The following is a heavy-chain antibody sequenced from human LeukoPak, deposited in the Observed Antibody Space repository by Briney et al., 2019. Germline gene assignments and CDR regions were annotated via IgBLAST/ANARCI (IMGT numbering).Heavy chain of an antibody. Sequence: ASVKVSCKASGYTFANYEIHWVRQATGQGLEWMAWVNPNSGNTNYAQKFQGRVTVTRNTFISTAYMELGSLGFEDTAVYYYARGTSYYASGSYPDFDYWGQGTLVTVSS. CDR2: VNPNSGNT. D-gene: IGHD3-10*01. CDR1: GYTFANYE. V-gene: IGHV1-8*03. CDR3: ARGTSYYASGSYPDFDY. J-gene: IGHJ4*02.